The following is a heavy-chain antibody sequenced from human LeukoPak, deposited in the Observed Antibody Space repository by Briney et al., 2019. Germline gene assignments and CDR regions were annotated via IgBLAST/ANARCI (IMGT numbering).Heavy chain of an antibody. D-gene: IGHD2-2*01. CDR1: GYTFTTYG. Sequence: ASVKVSCKTSGYTFTTYGVSWVRQAPGQGLEWMGWVSGYTGNTNYAERFQGRVTMTTDTSTTTVYMELTSLRSDDTAVYYCARGEVTASIYYFDFWGQGTLVTVS. V-gene: IGHV1-18*01. CDR2: VSGYTGNT. CDR3: ARGEVTASIYYFDF. J-gene: IGHJ4*02.